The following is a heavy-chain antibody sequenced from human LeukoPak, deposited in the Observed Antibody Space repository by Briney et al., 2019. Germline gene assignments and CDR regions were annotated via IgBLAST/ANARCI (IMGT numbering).Heavy chain of an antibody. J-gene: IGHJ6*02. V-gene: IGHV3-7*01. CDR2: INHNGNVN. CDR1: GFTFSSYW. CDR3: ARDRYYDSSGYYYYYHGMDV. Sequence: PGGSLRLSCAASGFTFSSYWMNWARQAPGKGLEWVASINHNGNVNYYVDSVKGRSTISRDNAKNSLYLQMNSLRAEDTAVYYCARDRYYDSSGYYYYYHGMDVWGQGTTVTVSS. D-gene: IGHD3-22*01.